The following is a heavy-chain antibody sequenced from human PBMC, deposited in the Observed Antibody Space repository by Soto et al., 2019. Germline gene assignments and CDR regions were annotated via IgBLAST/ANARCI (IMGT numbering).Heavy chain of an antibody. CDR3: AHRQRSDFWSGYLT. CDR2: IYWDDDK. Sequence: QITLKESGPTRVKPTQTLTLTCTFSGFSLSTSGVGVGWIRQPPGKALEWLALIYWDDDKRYSPSLKSRLTITKDTSKNQVVLTMTNMDPVDTATYYCAHRQRSDFWSGYLTWGQGTLVTVSS. D-gene: IGHD3-3*01. J-gene: IGHJ5*02. V-gene: IGHV2-5*02. CDR1: GFSLSTSGVG.